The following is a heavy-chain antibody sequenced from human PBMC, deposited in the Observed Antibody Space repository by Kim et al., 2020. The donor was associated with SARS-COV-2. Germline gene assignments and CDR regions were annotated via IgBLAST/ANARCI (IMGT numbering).Heavy chain of an antibody. CDR3: AKPINGIVVVVAAYNWFDP. D-gene: IGHD2-15*01. Sequence: GGSLRLSCAASGFTFSSYAMSWVRQAPGKGLEWVSAISGSGGSTYYADSVKGRFTISRDNSKNTLYLQMNSLRAEDTAVYYCAKPINGIVVVVAAYNWFDPWGQGTLVTVSS. V-gene: IGHV3-23*01. CDR1: GFTFSSYA. CDR2: ISGSGGST. J-gene: IGHJ5*02.